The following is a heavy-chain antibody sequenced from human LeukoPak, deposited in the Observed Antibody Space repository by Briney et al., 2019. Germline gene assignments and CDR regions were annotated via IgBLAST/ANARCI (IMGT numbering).Heavy chain of an antibody. V-gene: IGHV4-31*03. CDR1: GGSISSGGYY. D-gene: IGHD2-2*01. Sequence: SQTLSLTCTVSGGSISSGGYYWSWIRQHPGKGLEWIGYIYYSGSTYYNPSLKSRVTISVDTSKNQFSLKLSSVTAADTAVYYCARILGYCSSTSCRHVDYWGQGTLVTVSS. J-gene: IGHJ4*02. CDR3: ARILGYCSSTSCRHVDY. CDR2: IYYSGST.